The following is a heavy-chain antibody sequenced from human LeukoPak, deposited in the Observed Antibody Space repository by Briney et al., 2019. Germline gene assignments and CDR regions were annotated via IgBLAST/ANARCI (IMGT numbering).Heavy chain of an antibody. CDR1: GGSISSSSYY. J-gene: IGHJ4*02. CDR3: ARHEAGSWSVYYFDY. CDR2: IYYSGST. D-gene: IGHD6-13*01. Sequence: SETLSLTCTVSGGSISSSSYYWGWIRQPPGTGLEWIGSIYYSGSTYYNPSLKSRVTISVDTSKNQFSLKLSSVTAADTAVYYCARHEAGSWSVYYFDYWGQGTLVTVSS. V-gene: IGHV4-39*01.